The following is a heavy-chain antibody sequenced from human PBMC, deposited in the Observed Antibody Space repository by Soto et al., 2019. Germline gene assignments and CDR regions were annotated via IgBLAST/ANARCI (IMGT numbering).Heavy chain of an antibody. V-gene: IGHV3-23*01. D-gene: IGHD1-26*01. CDR3: AKLGSSTWSPHYYFDY. CDR2: ITGSGSNT. CDR1: GFTFDTYG. Sequence: EVQLLESGGALVQPGGSLRLSCAASGFTFDTYGMGWVRQAAGTGLEWVSAITGSGSNTYYLDSVKGRFTISRDNSKTTLYLQMNRLRAEDAAIYYCAKLGSSTWSPHYYFDYWGQGTLVTVSS. J-gene: IGHJ4*02.